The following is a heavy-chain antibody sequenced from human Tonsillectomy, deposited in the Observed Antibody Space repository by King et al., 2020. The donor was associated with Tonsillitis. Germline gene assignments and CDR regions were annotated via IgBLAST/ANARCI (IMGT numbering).Heavy chain of an antibody. D-gene: IGHD3-10*01. CDR2: ISGSGGTI. J-gene: IGHJ4*02. CDR3: ARDRYYGSGLFDY. V-gene: IGHV3-48*03. Sequence: VQLVESGGGLVQPGGSLRLSCAASGFTFSSYDMNWVRQAPGKGLEGVSYISGSGGTIYYADSVKGRFTISRENAKNSLYLQMNSLRAEDTAVYYCARDRYYGSGLFDYWGQGTLVTVSS. CDR1: GFTFSSYD.